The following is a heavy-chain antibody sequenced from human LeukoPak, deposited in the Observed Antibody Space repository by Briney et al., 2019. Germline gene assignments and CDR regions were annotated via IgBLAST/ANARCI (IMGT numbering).Heavy chain of an antibody. J-gene: IGHJ4*02. CDR1: GYRFTSYW. CDR2: IYPGDSET. CDR3: ARPRGVATISLIDY. V-gene: IGHV5-51*01. Sequence: GESLKISCKGSGYRFTSYWIAWVRQMPGKGLEWMGIIYPGDSETRYGPSFQGQVTISADKSVSTAFLQWSSLKASDTAMYYCARPRGVATISLIDYWGQGTLVTVSS. D-gene: IGHD5-24*01.